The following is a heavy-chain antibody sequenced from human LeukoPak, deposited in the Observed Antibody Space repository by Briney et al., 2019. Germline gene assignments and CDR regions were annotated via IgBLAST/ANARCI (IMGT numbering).Heavy chain of an antibody. CDR3: ARDSGYSGYSDY. J-gene: IGHJ4*02. Sequence: GGSLRLSCAASGFTFSDYYRRWLRQAPGKGLEGVSYISSSSSYTVYADSVKGRFTISRDNAKNSLNLQMNSLSAEDTAVYYCARDSGYSGYSDYWGQGTLVTVSS. CDR2: ISSSSSYT. CDR1: GFTFSDYY. V-gene: IGHV3-11*05. D-gene: IGHD5-12*01.